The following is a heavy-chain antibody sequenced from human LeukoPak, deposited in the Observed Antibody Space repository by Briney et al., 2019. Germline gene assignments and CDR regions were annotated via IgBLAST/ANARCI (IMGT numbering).Heavy chain of an antibody. Sequence: ASVKVSCKASGYTFTNYDVNWVRQATGQGLEWMGWMNPKSNNRGYAQKLQGRVTITTNTSISTAYMELSNLRSEDTAVYYCARALKGNYYSGSGTYRWFAPWGQGTLVTVSS. D-gene: IGHD3-10*01. J-gene: IGHJ5*02. CDR3: ARALKGNYYSGSGTYRWFAP. V-gene: IGHV1-8*03. CDR1: GYTFTNYD. CDR2: MNPKSNNR.